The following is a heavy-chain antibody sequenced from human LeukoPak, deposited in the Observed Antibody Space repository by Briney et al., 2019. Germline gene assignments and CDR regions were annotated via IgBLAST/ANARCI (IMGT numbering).Heavy chain of an antibody. CDR3: ARRRYSYGFNYGMDV. CDR1: GDFLSSYY. Sequence: PSETLSLTCTVSGDFLSSYYWSWIRQPPGKGLEWIGNVNYSGSTNYSPSLKSRVTISVDTSKNQLSLRLSSVTAADTAVYYCARRRYSYGFNYGMDVWGQGTTVTVSS. D-gene: IGHD5-18*01. CDR2: VNYSGST. J-gene: IGHJ6*02. V-gene: IGHV4-59*08.